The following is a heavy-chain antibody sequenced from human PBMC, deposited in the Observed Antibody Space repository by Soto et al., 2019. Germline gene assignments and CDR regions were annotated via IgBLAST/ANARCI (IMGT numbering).Heavy chain of an antibody. Sequence: ASVKVSCKASGYTFTSYGISWVRQAPGQGLERMGWISAYNGNTNYAQKLQGRVTMTTDTSTSTAYMELRSLRSDDTAVYYCAIGVSYYGDSYFDYWGQGTLVTVS. CDR3: AIGVSYYGDSYFDY. CDR2: ISAYNGNT. J-gene: IGHJ4*02. D-gene: IGHD4-17*01. CDR1: GYTFTSYG. V-gene: IGHV1-18*01.